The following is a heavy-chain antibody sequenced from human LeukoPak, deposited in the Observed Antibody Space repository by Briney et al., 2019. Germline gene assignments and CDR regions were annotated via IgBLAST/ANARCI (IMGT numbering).Heavy chain of an antibody. V-gene: IGHV4-59*01. CDR3: ARDHSYGLARFDL. D-gene: IGHD3-3*02. CDR1: GGSISSYY. CDR2: IYYSGST. J-gene: IGHJ5*02. Sequence: PSETLSLTCTVSGGSISSYYWSWIRQPPGKGLEWIGYIYYSGSTNYNPSLKSRVTISVDTSKNQFSLKLSSVTAADTAVHYCARDHSYGLARFDLWGQGTLVTVSS.